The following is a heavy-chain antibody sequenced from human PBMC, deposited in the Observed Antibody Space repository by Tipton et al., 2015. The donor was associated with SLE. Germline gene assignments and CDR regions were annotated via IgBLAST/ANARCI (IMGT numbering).Heavy chain of an antibody. D-gene: IGHD2-15*01. Sequence: TLSLTCTVSGGSISTYYWSWIRQPPGKGLEWIGYIYYSGSTNYNPSLKSRVTISVDTSKNQFSLKLSSVTAADTAVYYCARAIGVPYSNVWGQGTLVTVSS. CDR3: ARAIGVPYSNV. V-gene: IGHV4-59*01. CDR1: GGSISTYY. J-gene: IGHJ4*02. CDR2: IYYSGST.